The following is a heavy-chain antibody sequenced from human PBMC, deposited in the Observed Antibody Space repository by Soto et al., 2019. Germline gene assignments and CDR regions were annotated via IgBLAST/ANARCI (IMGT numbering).Heavy chain of an antibody. V-gene: IGHV1-2*04. D-gene: IGHD3-3*01. CDR2: INPNSGGT. CDR1: GYTFTSYS. CDR3: ARGPRAIWSGPKRPNDAFDI. Sequence: GASVKVSCKASGYTFTSYSMHWVRQAPGQRLEWMGWINPNSGGTNYAQKFQGWVTMTRDTSISTAYMELSRLRSDDTAVYYCARGPRAIWSGPKRPNDAFDIWGQGTMVTVSS. J-gene: IGHJ3*02.